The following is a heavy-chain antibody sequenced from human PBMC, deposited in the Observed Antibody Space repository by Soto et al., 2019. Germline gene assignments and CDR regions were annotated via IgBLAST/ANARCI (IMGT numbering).Heavy chain of an antibody. CDR2: ISGSGGST. J-gene: IGHJ4*02. Sequence: EVQRLESGGGLVQPGGSLRLSCTASGFTFSNYAMSWVRQAPGKGLEWVSAISGSGGSTYYADSVKGRFTISRDNSKNTLYLQMNSLRAEDTAVYFCAKPYYGSGSGAYYFDYWGQGTLVTVSS. D-gene: IGHD3-10*01. V-gene: IGHV3-23*01. CDR3: AKPYYGSGSGAYYFDY. CDR1: GFTFSNYA.